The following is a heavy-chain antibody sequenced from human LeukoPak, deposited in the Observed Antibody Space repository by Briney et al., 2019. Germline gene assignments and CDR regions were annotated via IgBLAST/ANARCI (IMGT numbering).Heavy chain of an antibody. CDR3: ARGPGRVAVPATGSFDV. D-gene: IGHD6-19*01. CDR1: GFTFSSYW. V-gene: IGHV3-7*05. CDR2: IKHDGSER. J-gene: IGHJ3*01. Sequence: GGSLRLSCAASGFTFSSYWMSWVRQAPGQGLEWVANIKHDGSERYYVASVKGRFTISRDDAKNALYLQPNSLRAEDTAVYYCARGPGRVAVPATGSFDVWGQGTMVTVSS.